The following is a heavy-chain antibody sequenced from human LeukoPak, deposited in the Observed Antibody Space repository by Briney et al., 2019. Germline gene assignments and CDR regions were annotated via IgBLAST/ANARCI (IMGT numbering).Heavy chain of an antibody. CDR1: GFTFSSYW. J-gene: IGHJ3*01. Sequence: GGSLRLSCAASGFTFSSYWMSWVRQAPGRGLECVANIKEDGSEEYYVDSVKGRFSISRDNAKNSLYLQMNSLRAEDTAVYYCARDWLAGNPYHAFDLWGKGTMVTVSS. CDR3: ARDWLAGNPYHAFDL. CDR2: IKEDGSEE. D-gene: IGHD3-22*01. V-gene: IGHV3-7*01.